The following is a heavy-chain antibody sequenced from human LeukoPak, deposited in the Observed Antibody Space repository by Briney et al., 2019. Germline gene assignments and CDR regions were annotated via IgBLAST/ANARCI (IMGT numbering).Heavy chain of an antibody. CDR2: ISYDGSNK. Sequence: PGGSLRLSCAASGFTFSSYGMHWVRQAPGKGLEWVAVISYDGSNKYYADSVKGRFTISRDNSKNTLYLQMNSLRAEDTAVYYCASSLVPHFDYWGQGTLVTVSS. CDR1: GFTFSSYG. D-gene: IGHD2-2*01. CDR3: ASSLVPHFDY. V-gene: IGHV3-30*03. J-gene: IGHJ4*02.